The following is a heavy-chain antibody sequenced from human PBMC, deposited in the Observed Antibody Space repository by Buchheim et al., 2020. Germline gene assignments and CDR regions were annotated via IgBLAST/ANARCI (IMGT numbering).Heavy chain of an antibody. D-gene: IGHD6-6*01. CDR3: ARGTIAARLGS. CDR1: GGSLSGYY. Sequence: QVQLQQWGAGLLKHSETLSLTCAVYGGSLSGYYWSWIRQPPGKGLEWVGEINLSGSTSYNPSIKSRVTISVDMSKNQFSLNLSSVTAADTAVYYCARGTIAARLGSWGQGTL. CDR2: INLSGST. V-gene: IGHV4-34*01. J-gene: IGHJ5*01.